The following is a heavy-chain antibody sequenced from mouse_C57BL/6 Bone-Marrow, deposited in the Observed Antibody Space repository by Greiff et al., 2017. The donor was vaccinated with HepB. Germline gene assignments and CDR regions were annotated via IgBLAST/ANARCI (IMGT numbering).Heavy chain of an antibody. CDR2: IWTGGGT. CDR1: GFSLTSYA. D-gene: IGHD2-5*01. Sequence: VQLKESGPGLVAPSQSLSITCTVSGFSLTSYAISWVRQPPGKGLEWLGVIWTGGGTNYNSAHKSRLSISKDNSKSQVFLKMNSLQTDDTARYYCARNFYYSKGYAMDYWGQGTSVTVSS. CDR3: ARNFYYSKGYAMDY. V-gene: IGHV2-9-1*01. J-gene: IGHJ4*01.